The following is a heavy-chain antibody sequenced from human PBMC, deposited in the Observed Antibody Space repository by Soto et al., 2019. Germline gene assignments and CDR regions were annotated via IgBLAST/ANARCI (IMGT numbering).Heavy chain of an antibody. CDR3: ARGYYGSGSYYTLLIFDY. CDR2: MNPNSGNT. CDR1: GYTFTSYD. J-gene: IGHJ4*02. Sequence: QVQLVQSGAEVKKPGASVKVSCKASGYTFTSYDINWVRQATGQGLEWMGWMNPNSGNTGYAQKFRGRVTMTRNTSISTAYMELSSLRSEDTAVYYCARGYYGSGSYYTLLIFDYWGQGTLVTVSS. V-gene: IGHV1-8*01. D-gene: IGHD3-10*01.